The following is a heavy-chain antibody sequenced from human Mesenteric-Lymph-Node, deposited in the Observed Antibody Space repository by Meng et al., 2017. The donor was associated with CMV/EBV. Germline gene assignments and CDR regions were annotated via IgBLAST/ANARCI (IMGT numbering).Heavy chain of an antibody. Sequence: GESLKISCAASKFTVSSNYMSWVRQAPGKGLEWVSVIYSGGSTYYADSVKGRFTISRDNSKNTLYLQMNSLRAEDTAVYYCARQNRGMDVWGQGTTVTVSS. CDR2: IYSGGST. CDR3: ARQNRGMDV. CDR1: KFTVSSNY. V-gene: IGHV3-53*01. J-gene: IGHJ6*02. D-gene: IGHD1-14*01.